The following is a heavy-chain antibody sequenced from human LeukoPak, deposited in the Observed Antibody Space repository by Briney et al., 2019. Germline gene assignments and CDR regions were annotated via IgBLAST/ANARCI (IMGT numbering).Heavy chain of an antibody. V-gene: IGHV4-4*02. CDR3: SRESGPFSPFGY. D-gene: IGHD1-26*01. CDR2: ISVSGRT. J-gene: IGHJ4*02. Sequence: SETLSLTGGVSGGSISSTNWWSWVRQPPGQGLGWSGEISVSGRTNYNPSLKSRVTMSLHESKPPLSLNLASVTAADTAVYYCSRESGPFSPFGYWGQGTLVTVTS. CDR1: GGSISSTNW.